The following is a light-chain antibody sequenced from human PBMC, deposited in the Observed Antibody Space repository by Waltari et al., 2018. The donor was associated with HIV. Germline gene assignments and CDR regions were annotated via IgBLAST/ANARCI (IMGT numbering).Light chain of an antibody. J-gene: IGKJ4*01. V-gene: IGKV4-1*01. CDR2: WAS. Sequence: DIVMTQSPKSLAVSLGERATINCWSSRTILYSSNNQNYLAWYQQKPGQSPKVLIYWASTRASGFPDRFSGSGSGTNFSLTISSLQTDDVALYYCQQYYTIGPSFGGGTKVEIK. CDR3: QQYYTIGPS. CDR1: RTILYSSNNQNY.